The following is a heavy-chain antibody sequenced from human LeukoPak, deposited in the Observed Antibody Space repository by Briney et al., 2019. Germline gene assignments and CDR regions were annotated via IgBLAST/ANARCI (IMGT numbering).Heavy chain of an antibody. CDR1: GFTFSSYS. D-gene: IGHD3-10*01. J-gene: IGHJ4*02. CDR3: AKDSGFDY. Sequence: GGSLRLSCVASGFTFSSYSMNWVRQAPGKGLEWVSSISSSSSYISYADSVKGRFTISRDNSKNTLYLQMNSLRAEDTAVYYCAKDSGFDYWGQGTLVTVSS. V-gene: IGHV3-21*04. CDR2: ISSSSSYI.